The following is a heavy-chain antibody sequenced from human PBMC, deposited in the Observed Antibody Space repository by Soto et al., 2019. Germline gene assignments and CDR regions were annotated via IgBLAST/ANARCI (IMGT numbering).Heavy chain of an antibody. CDR3: ARRGWNDYFDY. CDR1: GFTFINYS. D-gene: IGHD1-1*01. CDR2: ISTSTNTI. J-gene: IGHJ4*02. Sequence: GSLRLSCAASGFTFINYSMNWVRQAPGKGLEWVSYISTSTNTIYYADSVKGRFTVSRDNAKNSLSLQINSLRAEDTAVYYCARRGWNDYFDYWGQGALVTVSS. V-gene: IGHV3-48*01.